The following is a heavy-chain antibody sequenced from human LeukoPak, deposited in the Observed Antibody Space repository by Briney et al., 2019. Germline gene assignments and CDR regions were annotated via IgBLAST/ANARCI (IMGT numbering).Heavy chain of an antibody. CDR2: INHSGST. D-gene: IGHD3-16*01. Sequence: SKTLSLTCAVYGGSFSGYYWSWIRQPPGKGLEWIGEINHSGSTNYNPSLKSRVTISVDTSKNQFSLKLSSVTAADTAVYYCARVGSYAFDYWGQGTLVTVSS. J-gene: IGHJ4*02. CDR1: GGSFSGYY. V-gene: IGHV4-34*01. CDR3: ARVGSYAFDY.